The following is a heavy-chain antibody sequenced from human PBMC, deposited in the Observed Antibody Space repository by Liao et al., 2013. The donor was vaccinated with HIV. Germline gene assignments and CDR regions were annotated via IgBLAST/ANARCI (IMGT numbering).Heavy chain of an antibody. CDR3: ARGRPLTPLGLDAFDI. CDR1: GDSISSYY. CDR2: IYYSGNT. V-gene: IGHV4-59*01. D-gene: IGHD4-23*01. Sequence: QVQLQESGPGLVKPSETLSLTCTVSGDSISSYYWSWIRQPPGKGLEWIGYIYYSGNTNYNPSLKSRVTISVDTSKNQFSLKLSSVTAADAAVYFCARGRPLTPLGLDAFDIWGQGTMVTVSS. J-gene: IGHJ3*02.